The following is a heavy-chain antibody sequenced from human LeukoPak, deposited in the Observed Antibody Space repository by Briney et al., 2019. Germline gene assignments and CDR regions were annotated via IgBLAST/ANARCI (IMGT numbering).Heavy chain of an antibody. CDR1: GLTFRKFA. D-gene: IGHD3-22*01. CDR2: ISGNGGET. V-gene: IGHV3-23*01. Sequence: PGGSLRVPCAASGLTFRKFAMTWVRQAPGKGLEWVSTISGNGGETFYADSVKGRFTISRDNSKNTVYLQMNSLRVEDTAAYYCAKGGHYSFFDFWGQGILVTVSS. J-gene: IGHJ4*02. CDR3: AKGGHYSFFDF.